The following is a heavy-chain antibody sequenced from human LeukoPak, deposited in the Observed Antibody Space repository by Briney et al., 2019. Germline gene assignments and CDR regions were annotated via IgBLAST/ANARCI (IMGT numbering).Heavy chain of an antibody. V-gene: IGHV3-30*02. CDR2: IRYDGSNK. CDR3: AKDRYYGSGSYSNLFDY. Sequence: PGGSLRLSCAASGFTFSSYGMHWVRQAPGKGLEWVAFIRYDGSNKYYADSVKGRFTISRDNSKNTLYLQMNSLRAEDTAVYYCAKDRYYGSGSYSNLFDYWSQGTLVTVSS. D-gene: IGHD3-10*01. J-gene: IGHJ4*02. CDR1: GFTFSSYG.